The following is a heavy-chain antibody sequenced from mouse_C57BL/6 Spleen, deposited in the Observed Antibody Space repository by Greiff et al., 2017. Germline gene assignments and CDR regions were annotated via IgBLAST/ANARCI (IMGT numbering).Heavy chain of an antibody. J-gene: IGHJ4*01. V-gene: IGHV1-55*01. D-gene: IGHD2-1*01. CDR2: IYPGSGST. CDR1: GYTFTSYW. CDR3: AREGFYYGNYDAMDY. Sequence: QVQLQQPGAELVKPGASVKMSCKASGYTFTSYWITWVKQRPGQGLEWIGDIYPGSGSTNYNEKFKSKATLTVDTSSSTAYMQLSSLTSEDSAVYYCAREGFYYGNYDAMDYWGQGTSVTVSS.